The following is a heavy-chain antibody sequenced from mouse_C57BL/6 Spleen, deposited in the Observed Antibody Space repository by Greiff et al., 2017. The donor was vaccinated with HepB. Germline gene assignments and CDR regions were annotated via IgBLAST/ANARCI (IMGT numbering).Heavy chain of an antibody. D-gene: IGHD1-1*01. Sequence: EVQLQESGPGLVKPSQSLSLTCSVTGYSITSGYYWNWIRQFPGNKLEWMGYISYDGSNNYNPSLKNRISITRDTSKNQFFLKLNSVTTEDTATYYCAREGDTTVVDAMDYWGQGTSVTVSS. V-gene: IGHV3-6*01. J-gene: IGHJ4*01. CDR2: ISYDGSN. CDR1: GYSITSGYY. CDR3: AREGDTTVVDAMDY.